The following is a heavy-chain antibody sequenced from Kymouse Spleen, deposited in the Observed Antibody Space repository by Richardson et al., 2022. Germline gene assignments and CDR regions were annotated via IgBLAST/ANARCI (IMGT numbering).Heavy chain of an antibody. CDR3: ARLGITGTSFFDY. CDR2: INHSGST. D-gene: IGHD1-7*01. CDR1: GGSFSGYY. Sequence: QVQLQQWGAGLLKPSETLSLTCAVYGGSFSGYYWSWIRQPPGKGLEWIGEINHSGSTNYNPSLKSRVTISVDTSKNQFSLKLSSVTAADTAVYYCARLGITGTSFFDYWGQGTLVTVSS. J-gene: IGHJ4*02. V-gene: IGHV4-34*01.